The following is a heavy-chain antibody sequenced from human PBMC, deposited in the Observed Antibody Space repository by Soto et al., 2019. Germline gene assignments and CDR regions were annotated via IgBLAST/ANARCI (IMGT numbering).Heavy chain of an antibody. CDR3: ARGDCSDGVCYTKGPFDA. CDR1: GDSVSANSAA. D-gene: IGHD2-8*01. J-gene: IGHJ5*02. CDR2: TFYRSKWYN. V-gene: IGHV6-1*01. Sequence: QVQLQQSGPGLVKPSQTLSLTCAISGDSVSANSAAWNWIRQSPSRGLEWLGRTFYRSKWYNDYAISVKTPITINTDTSKNQFSLQLTSVAPEVTAVYYCARGDCSDGVCYTKGPFDAWGQGTLVTVSS.